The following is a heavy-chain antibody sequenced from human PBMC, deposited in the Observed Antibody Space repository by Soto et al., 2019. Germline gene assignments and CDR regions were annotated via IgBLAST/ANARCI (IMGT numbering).Heavy chain of an antibody. CDR1: GYSFTSYW. V-gene: IGHV5-51*01. D-gene: IGHD5-12*01. CDR3: ARRGHSGYDLDAFDI. CDR2: ICPGDSDT. J-gene: IGHJ3*02. Sequence: GESLKISWKGSGYSFTSYWTGLVRQIPGKGLAWVGIICPGDSDTRYSPSFKGQVPITAAKSTSTAYLQWSSLKASDTAMYYCARRGHSGYDLDAFDIWGQGTMVTVSS.